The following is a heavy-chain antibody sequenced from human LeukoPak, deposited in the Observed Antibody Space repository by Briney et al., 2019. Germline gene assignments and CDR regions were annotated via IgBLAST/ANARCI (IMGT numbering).Heavy chain of an antibody. CDR3: ARDARVVLDY. CDR1: GFTFSNYW. Sequence: GGSLRLSCAAFGFTFSNYWMSWVRQAPGKGLEWVANMKQDGGEKYYVDSVKGRFTISRDNAKGSLYLQMNSLRAEDTAVYYCARDARVVLDYWGQGALVTVSS. CDR2: MKQDGGEK. V-gene: IGHV3-7*01. D-gene: IGHD2-15*01. J-gene: IGHJ4*02.